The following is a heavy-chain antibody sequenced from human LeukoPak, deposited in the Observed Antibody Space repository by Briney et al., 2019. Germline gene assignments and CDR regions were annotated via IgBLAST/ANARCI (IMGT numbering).Heavy chain of an antibody. CDR1: GFTFSSYA. CDR2: ISGSGGST. D-gene: IGHD3-3*01. Sequence: GGSLRLSCAASGFTFSSYAMSWVRQAPGKGLEWVSAISGSGGSTYYADSVKGRFTISRDNSKNTLYLQMNSLRAEDTAVYYCAKGERITIFGVVTPLDYWGQGTLVTVSS. V-gene: IGHV3-23*01. J-gene: IGHJ4*02. CDR3: AKGERITIFGVVTPLDY.